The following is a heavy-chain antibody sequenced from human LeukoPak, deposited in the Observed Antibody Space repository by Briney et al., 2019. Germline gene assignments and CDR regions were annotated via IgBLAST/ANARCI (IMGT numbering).Heavy chain of an antibody. Sequence: GGSLRLSCAASGFTFSSYWMSWVRQAPGKGLEWVANIKQDGSEKYYVDSVKGRFTISRDNAKNSLYLQMNSLRAEDTAVYYCARDTSYDSSGSHFDYWGQGTLVTVSS. CDR2: IKQDGSEK. CDR1: GFTFSSYW. V-gene: IGHV3-7*01. J-gene: IGHJ4*02. CDR3: ARDTSYDSSGSHFDY. D-gene: IGHD3-22*01.